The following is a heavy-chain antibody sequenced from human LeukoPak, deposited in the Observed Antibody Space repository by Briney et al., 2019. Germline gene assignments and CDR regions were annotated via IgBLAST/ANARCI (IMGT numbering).Heavy chain of an antibody. CDR1: GYTFTSYD. CDR3: ATVIAAAGDSYFDY. V-gene: IGHV1-8*01. CDR2: MNPNSGNT. J-gene: IGHJ4*02. Sequence: ASVKVSCKASGYTFTSYDINWVRQATGQGLEWMGWMNPNSGNTGYAQKFQGRVTMTRNTSISTAYMELSSLRSEDTAVYYCATVIAAAGDSYFDYWGQGTLVTVSS. D-gene: IGHD6-13*01.